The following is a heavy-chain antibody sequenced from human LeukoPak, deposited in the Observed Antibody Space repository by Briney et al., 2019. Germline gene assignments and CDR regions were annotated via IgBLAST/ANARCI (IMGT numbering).Heavy chain of an antibody. CDR1: GFMFNSYS. V-gene: IGHV3-23*01. D-gene: IGHD3-10*01. CDR2: ISGSGDYT. J-gene: IGHJ4*02. CDR3: AKDHYGSGSFFED. Sequence: GGSLRLSCVASGFMFNSYSMSWVRQAPGKGLEWVSLISGSGDYTNYADSVKGRFVISRDNAKNTVYLQMNSLRGEGTAVFYCAKDHYGSGSFFEDWGQGTLVTVFS.